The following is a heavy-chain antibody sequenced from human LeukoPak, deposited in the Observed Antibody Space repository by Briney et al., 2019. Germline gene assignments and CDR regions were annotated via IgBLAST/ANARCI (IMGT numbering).Heavy chain of an antibody. Sequence: SETLSLTCTVSGGSISSYYWSWIRQPPGKGLEWIGYIYYSGSTNYNPSRKSRVTISVDTSKNQFSLKLSSVTAADTAVYYCARAWGSHAFDIWGQGTMVTVSS. CDR2: IYYSGST. V-gene: IGHV4-59*01. CDR3: ARAWGSHAFDI. CDR1: GGSISSYY. D-gene: IGHD3-16*01. J-gene: IGHJ3*02.